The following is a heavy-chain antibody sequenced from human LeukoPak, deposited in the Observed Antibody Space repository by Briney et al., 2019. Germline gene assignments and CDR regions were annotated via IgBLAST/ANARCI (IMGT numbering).Heavy chain of an antibody. CDR2: ISSSSSYI. CDR1: GFTFSSYS. D-gene: IGHD3-22*01. J-gene: IGHJ4*02. Sequence: GGSLRLSCAASGFTFSSYSMNWVRQAPGKGLEWVSSISSSSSYIYYADSVKGRFTISRDNAKNSLYLQMNSLRAEDTAVYYCARDTAYYYDSHTGYWGQGTLVTVSS. CDR3: ARDTAYYYDSHTGY. V-gene: IGHV3-21*01.